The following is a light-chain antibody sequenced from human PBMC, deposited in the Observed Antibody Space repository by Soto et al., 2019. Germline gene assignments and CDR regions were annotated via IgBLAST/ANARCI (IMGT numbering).Light chain of an antibody. Sequence: DIQMTQSPSTLSASVGDRVTITCLASQSISNWLAWYQQKSGKAPKLLIYDASSLESGVPSRFSGSGPGTEFTLTISSLQPDDFATYYCQHYNSYSEAFGQGTKVDIK. CDR1: QSISNW. CDR3: QHYNSYSEA. J-gene: IGKJ1*01. V-gene: IGKV1-5*01. CDR2: DAS.